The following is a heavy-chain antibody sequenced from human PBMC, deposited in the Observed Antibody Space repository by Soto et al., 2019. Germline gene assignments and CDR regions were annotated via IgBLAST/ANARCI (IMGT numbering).Heavy chain of an antibody. CDR3: AKPPNNYYDSSGSRNEYFQH. V-gene: IGHV3-23*01. Sequence: PGGSLRLSCAASGFTFSSYAMSWVRQAPGKGLEWVSAISGSGGSTYYADSVKGRFTISRDNSKNTLYLQMNSLRAEDTAVYYCAKPPNNYYDSSGSRNEYFQHWGQGTLVTVSS. J-gene: IGHJ1*01. CDR1: GFTFSSYA. D-gene: IGHD3-22*01. CDR2: ISGSGGST.